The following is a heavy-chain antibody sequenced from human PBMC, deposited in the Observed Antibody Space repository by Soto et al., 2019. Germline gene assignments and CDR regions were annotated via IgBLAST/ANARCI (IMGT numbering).Heavy chain of an antibody. CDR3: ARRSRRVPASYYSYLDV. CDR1: GFSLSTSGVG. D-gene: IGHD2-2*01. V-gene: IGHV2-5*02. Sequence: SGPTLVNPTQTLTLTCTFSGFSLSTSGVGVGWIRQPPGKALEWLALIYWDDDKRYSPSLKSRLTITKDTSKNQVVLTMTNMDPVGTAPCFCARRSRRVPASYYSYLDVWGKGTSVTVSS. J-gene: IGHJ6*03. CDR2: IYWDDDK.